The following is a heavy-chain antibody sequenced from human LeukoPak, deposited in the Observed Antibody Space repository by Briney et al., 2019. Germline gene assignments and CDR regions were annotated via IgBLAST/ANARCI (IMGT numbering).Heavy chain of an antibody. CDR1: GGPISRYY. CDR3: ARIVVVPAAPYYYYYYYMDV. Sequence: SSETLSLTCTVSGGPISRYYWSWIGQPPGKGLEWIGSIYYSGSTYYNPSLKSRVTISVDTSKNQFSLKLSSVTAADTAVYYCARIVVVPAAPYYYYYYYMDVWGKGTTVTISS. V-gene: IGHV4-59*12. CDR2: IYYSGST. J-gene: IGHJ6*03. D-gene: IGHD2-2*01.